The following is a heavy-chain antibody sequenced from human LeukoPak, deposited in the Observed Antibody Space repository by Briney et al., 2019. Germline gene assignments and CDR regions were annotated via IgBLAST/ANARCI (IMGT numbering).Heavy chain of an antibody. CDR3: ARDSGYCSGGSCYSDAFDI. D-gene: IGHD2-15*01. CDR1: GFTFSSYG. V-gene: IGHV3-33*01. Sequence: QPGRSLRLSCAASGFTFSSYGMHWVRQAPGKGLEWVAVIWYDGSNKYYADSVKGRSTISRDNSKNTLYLQMNSLRAEDTAVYYCARDSGYCSGGSCYSDAFDIWGQGTMVTVSS. J-gene: IGHJ3*02. CDR2: IWYDGSNK.